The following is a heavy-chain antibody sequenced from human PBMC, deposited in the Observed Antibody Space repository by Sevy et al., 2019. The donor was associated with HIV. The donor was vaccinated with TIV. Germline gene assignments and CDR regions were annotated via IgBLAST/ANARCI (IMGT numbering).Heavy chain of an antibody. CDR1: GFTFSSYT. CDR2: ISFSSNYI. V-gene: IGHV3-21*01. CDR3: AREDSKNWRYFDY. J-gene: IGHJ4*02. D-gene: IGHD1-1*01. Sequence: GGSLRLSCAAAGFTFSSYTMNWVRQAPGKGLEWVASISFSSNYIYYTDSLKGRFTISRDNAKNSLYLQMDSLRAEDTAVYYCAREDSKNWRYFDYWGQGTLVTVSS.